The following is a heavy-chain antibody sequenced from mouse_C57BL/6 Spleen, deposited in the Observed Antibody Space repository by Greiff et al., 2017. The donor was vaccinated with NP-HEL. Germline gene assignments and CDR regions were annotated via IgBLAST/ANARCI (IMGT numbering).Heavy chain of an antibody. V-gene: IGHV14-1*01. CDR3: TSSYYYGSSPQFDY. CDR2: IDPEDGDT. CDR1: GFNIKDYY. J-gene: IGHJ2*01. Sequence: VQLQQSGAELVRPGASVKLSCTASGFNIKDYYMHWVKQRPEQGLEWIGRIDPEDGDTEYAPKFQGKATRTADTSSNTAYLQLSSLTSEDTAVYYCTSSYYYGSSPQFDYWGQGTTLTVSS. D-gene: IGHD1-1*01.